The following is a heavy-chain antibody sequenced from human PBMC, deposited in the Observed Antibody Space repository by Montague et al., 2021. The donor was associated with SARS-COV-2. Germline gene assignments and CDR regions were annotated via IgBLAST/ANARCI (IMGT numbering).Heavy chain of an antibody. V-gene: IGHV4-34*01. CDR2: INHSGSS. D-gene: IGHD2-21*02. Sequence: SETLSLTCAVSGVSFSSYFWSWIRQPPGKGLEWIAEINHSGSSXXXPSXXXRVTMSVDTSKNQFSLKLNSVTVADTAVYYCARLAYCGADCFSGWEIFFDSWGQGTLVAVSS. CDR3: ARLAYCGADCFSGWEIFFDS. CDR1: GVSFSSYF. J-gene: IGHJ4*02.